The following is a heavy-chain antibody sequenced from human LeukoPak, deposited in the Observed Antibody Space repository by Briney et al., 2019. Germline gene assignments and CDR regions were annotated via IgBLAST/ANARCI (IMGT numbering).Heavy chain of an antibody. D-gene: IGHD3-10*01. CDR2: IIPIFGTA. CDR3: ARLGEGDAFDI. J-gene: IGHJ3*02. CDR1: GYTFTDYY. Sequence: SVKVSCKASGYTFTDYYMNWVRQAPGQGLEWMGRIIPIFGTANYAQKFQGRVTITADKSTSTAYMELSSLRSEDTAVYYCARLGEGDAFDIWGQGTMVTVSS. V-gene: IGHV1-69*06.